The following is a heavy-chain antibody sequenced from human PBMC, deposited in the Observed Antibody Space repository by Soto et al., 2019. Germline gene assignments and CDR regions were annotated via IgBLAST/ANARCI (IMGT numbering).Heavy chain of an antibody. V-gene: IGHV1-69*13. CDR2: IIPIFGTA. D-gene: IGHD6-25*01. Sequence: SVKVSCKASGRTFSSYAISWVRQAPGQGLEWMGGIIPIFGTANYAQKFQGRVTITADESTSTAYMELSSLRSEDTAVYYCASLRSGYPSFWFDPWGQGTLVTVSS. CDR3: ASLRSGYPSFWFDP. CDR1: GRTFSSYA. J-gene: IGHJ5*02.